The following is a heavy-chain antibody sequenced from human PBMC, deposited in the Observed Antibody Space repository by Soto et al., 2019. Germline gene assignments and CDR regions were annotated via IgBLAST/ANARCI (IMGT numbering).Heavy chain of an antibody. J-gene: IGHJ4*02. D-gene: IGHD6-6*01. CDR3: VRREYSSSPFAY. Sequence: QVQLREWGPRLVKPSETLSLTCTVSGGSVSTSSYYWSWIRQPPGNGLEWIGYIYYSGGTYYNPSLKSRGTISIDTSKSQFSLELSSVPAADTAVYYCVRREYSSSPFAYWGQGTLVTVSS. CDR2: IYYSGGT. V-gene: IGHV4-61*01. CDR1: GGSVSTSSYY.